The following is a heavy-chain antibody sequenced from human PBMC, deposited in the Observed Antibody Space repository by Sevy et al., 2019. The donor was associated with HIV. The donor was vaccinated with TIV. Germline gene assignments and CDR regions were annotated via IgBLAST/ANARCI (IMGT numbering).Heavy chain of an antibody. CDR3: ARDLISGSYSQSLDY. CDR1: GFTFSSHA. J-gene: IGHJ4*02. CDR2: ISSDGNSQ. V-gene: IGHV3-30*04. D-gene: IGHD1-26*01. Sequence: GGSLRLSCAASGFTFSSHAMHWVRRAPGKGLDWVAVISSDGNSQYSADSVKGRFTISRDNSKNTLYLQMDSLRVEDTAVYYCARDLISGSYSQSLDYWGQGTLVTVSS.